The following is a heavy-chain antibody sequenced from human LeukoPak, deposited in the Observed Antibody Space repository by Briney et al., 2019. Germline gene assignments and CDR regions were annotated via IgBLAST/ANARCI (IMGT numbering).Heavy chain of an antibody. CDR3: AKVPYSDYGSGRPPCMDV. Sequence: PGGSLRLSCAASGFTFSSYSMNWVRQAPGKGLEWVSSISSSSSYIYYADSVKGRFTISRDNAKSTLYLQMNSLRAEDTAIHYCAKVPYSDYGSGRPPCMDVWGQGTTVAVSS. D-gene: IGHD3-10*01. V-gene: IGHV3-21*04. CDR1: GFTFSSYS. J-gene: IGHJ6*02. CDR2: ISSSSSYI.